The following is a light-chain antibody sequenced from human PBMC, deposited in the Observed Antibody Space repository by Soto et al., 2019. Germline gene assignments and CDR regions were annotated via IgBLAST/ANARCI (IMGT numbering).Light chain of an antibody. CDR3: QCYDGSLSGWV. J-gene: IGLJ3*02. CDR2: GNS. Sequence: QSVLTQPPSVSGAPGQRVTISCTGSSSNIGAGYDVHWYQPLPGTAPKLLIYGNSNRPSGVPDRFSGSKSGTSASLAITGLQVDHDVDYYCQCYDGSLSGWVFGRGAKLTVL. V-gene: IGLV1-40*01. CDR1: SSNIGAGYD.